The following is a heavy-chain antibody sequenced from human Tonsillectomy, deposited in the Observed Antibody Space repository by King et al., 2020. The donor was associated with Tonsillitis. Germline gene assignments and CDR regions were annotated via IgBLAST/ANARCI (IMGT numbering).Heavy chain of an antibody. CDR3: SRGGSGSGNFYPYDAFDI. Sequence: QVQLQESGPGLVKPSETLSLTCIVSGASISPYYWNWIRQSPGKGLEWIGYVSSSGSTNYNPSLKSRVTFSLDTTENQFSLRLTSVTAADTAVYFCSRGGSGSGNFYPYDAFDIWGQGTVVTVSS. D-gene: IGHD3-10*01. J-gene: IGHJ3*02. CDR1: GASISPYY. V-gene: IGHV4-59*01. CDR2: VSSSGST.